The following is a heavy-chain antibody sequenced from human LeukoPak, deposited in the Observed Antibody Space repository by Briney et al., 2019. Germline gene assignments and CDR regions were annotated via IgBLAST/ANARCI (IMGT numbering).Heavy chain of an antibody. J-gene: IGHJ4*02. Sequence: SETLSLTCTVSGGSINSYYWSWIRQPPGKGLEWIGYIYYSGSTNYNPSLKSRVTISVDTSKNQFSLKLSSVTAADTAVEYSASLGYSDTNGYYHIDYSGQGTLVTVSS. D-gene: IGHD3-22*01. CDR3: ASLGYSDTNGYYHIDY. CDR1: GGSINSYY. V-gene: IGHV4-59*01. CDR2: IYYSGST.